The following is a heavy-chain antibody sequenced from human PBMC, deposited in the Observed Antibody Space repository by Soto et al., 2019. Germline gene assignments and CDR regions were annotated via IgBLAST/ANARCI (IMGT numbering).Heavy chain of an antibody. CDR1: GGAFSSYA. J-gene: IGHJ4*02. V-gene: IGHV1-3*01. CDR2: INPSNGNR. CDR3: ARDSPPSDY. Sequence: ASVKVSCKASGGAFSSYAISWVRQAPGQRLEWMGGINPSNGNRKYAQKFQGRVTITRDTSASTAYMELSSLRSEDTAVYYCARDSPPSDYWGQGTLVTVSS.